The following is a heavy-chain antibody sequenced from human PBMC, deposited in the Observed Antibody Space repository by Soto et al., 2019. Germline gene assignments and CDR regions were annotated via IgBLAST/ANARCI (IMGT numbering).Heavy chain of an antibody. CDR2: ISWNSGSI. CDR3: AKDTGVLSSSWFFAFDI. J-gene: IGHJ3*02. Sequence: EVQLVESGGGLVQPGRSLRLSCAASGFTFDDYAMHWVRQAPGKGLEWVSGISWNSGSIGYAYSVKGRFTISRDNAKNSLYLQMNSLRAEDTALYYCAKDTGVLSSSWFFAFDIWGQGTMVTVSS. D-gene: IGHD6-13*01. V-gene: IGHV3-9*01. CDR1: GFTFDDYA.